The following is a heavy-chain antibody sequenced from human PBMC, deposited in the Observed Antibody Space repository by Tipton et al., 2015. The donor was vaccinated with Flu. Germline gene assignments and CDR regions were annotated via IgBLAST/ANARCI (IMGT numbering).Heavy chain of an antibody. CDR2: INHSGST. D-gene: IGHD3-3*01. CDR3: ARSPRQRITIFGVVTAPPDY. J-gene: IGHJ4*02. Sequence: TLSLTCTVSGGSISGYYWSWIRQPPGKGLEWIGEINHSGSTNYNPSLKSRVTISVDTSKIQFSLKLSSVTAADTAVYYCARSPRQRITIFGVVTAPPDYWGQGTLVTVSS. CDR1: GGSISGYY. V-gene: IGHV4-34*01.